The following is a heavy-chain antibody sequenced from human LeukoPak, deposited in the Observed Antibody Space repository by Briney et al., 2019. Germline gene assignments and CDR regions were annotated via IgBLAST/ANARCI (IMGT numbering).Heavy chain of an antibody. V-gene: IGHV4-4*02. D-gene: IGHD3-3*01. CDR2: IYHSGST. Sequence: PSGTLSLTCAVSGGSISSSNWWSWVRQPPGKGLEWIGEIYHSGSTNYNPSLKGRVTISVDTSKNQFSLKLSSVTAADTAVYYCARTHSLPSDFWSGYYSGDAVGTHHKANWFDPWGQGTLVTVSS. J-gene: IGHJ5*02. CDR3: ARTHSLPSDFWSGYYSGDAVGTHHKANWFDP. CDR1: GGSISSSNW.